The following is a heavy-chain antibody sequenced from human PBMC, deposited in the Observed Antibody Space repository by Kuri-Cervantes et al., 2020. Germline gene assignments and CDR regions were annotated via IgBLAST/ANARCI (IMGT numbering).Heavy chain of an antibody. V-gene: IGHV3-53*01. Sequence: GESLKISCAASGFTVSSNYMSWVRQAPGKGLEWVSVIYSGGSTYYADSVKGRFTISRDNSKNTLYLQMNSLRAEDTAVYYCAKLPDSSGTYYYYGMDVWGQGTTVTVSS. CDR1: GFTVSSNY. CDR2: IYSGGST. J-gene: IGHJ6*02. D-gene: IGHD3-22*01. CDR3: AKLPDSSGTYYYYGMDV.